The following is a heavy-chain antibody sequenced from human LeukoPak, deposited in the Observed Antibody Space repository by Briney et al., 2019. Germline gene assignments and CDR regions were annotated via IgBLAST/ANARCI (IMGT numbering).Heavy chain of an antibody. D-gene: IGHD6-13*01. CDR2: IWYDGSNK. V-gene: IGHV3-33*03. CDR1: GFTFSSYG. J-gene: IGHJ4*02. Sequence: GRSLRLSCAASGFTFSSYGMHWVRQAPGKGLEWVAVIWYDGSNKYYADSVKGRFTISRDNAKNSLYLQMNSLRAEDTAVYYCASSSSWTDFDYWGQGTLVTVSS. CDR3: ASSSSWTDFDY.